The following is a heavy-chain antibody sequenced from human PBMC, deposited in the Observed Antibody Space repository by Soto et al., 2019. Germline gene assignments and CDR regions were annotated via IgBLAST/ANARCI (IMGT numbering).Heavy chain of an antibody. CDR2: TYYRSKWYN. V-gene: IGHV6-1*01. D-gene: IGHD3-22*01. CDR3: ARAKLRYYYDSSGYYYDVISAFDI. J-gene: IGHJ3*02. CDR1: GDSVSSNSAA. Sequence: SQTLSLTCAISGDSVSSNSAAWNWIRQSPSRGLEWLGRTYYRSKWYNDYAVSVKSRITINPDTSKNQFSLQLNSVTPEDTAVYYCARAKLRYYYDSSGYYYDVISAFDIWGQGTMVTVSS.